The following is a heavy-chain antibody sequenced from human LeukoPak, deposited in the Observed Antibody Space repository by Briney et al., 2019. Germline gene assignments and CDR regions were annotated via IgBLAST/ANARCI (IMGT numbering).Heavy chain of an antibody. CDR3: ARSTIRLNWFDP. CDR2: INSDGSST. Sequence: GGSLRLSCAASGFTFSSYWMHWVRQAPGKGLVWASGINSDGSSTTYADSVKGRFTISRDNAKNTLYLQMNSLRADDTAVYYCARSTIRLNWFDPWGQGTLVTVSS. D-gene: IGHD3-3*01. CDR1: GFTFSSYW. J-gene: IGHJ5*02. V-gene: IGHV3-74*01.